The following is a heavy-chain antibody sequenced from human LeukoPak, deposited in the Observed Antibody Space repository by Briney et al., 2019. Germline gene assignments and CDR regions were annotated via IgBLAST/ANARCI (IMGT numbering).Heavy chain of an antibody. D-gene: IGHD3-16*02. J-gene: IGHJ5*02. CDR2: ISAYNGNT. V-gene: IGHV1-18*01. CDR3: ASAIMSTFGGVIGHNWSDP. Sequence: GASVKVSCKASGYTFTSYRISCVLQAPGQGLEWMGWISAYNGNTNYAQKLQGRVTMTTDTSTSTAYMELRSLRSDDTAVYYCASAIMSTFGGVIGHNWSDPWGQGTLVTVSS. CDR1: GYTFTSYR.